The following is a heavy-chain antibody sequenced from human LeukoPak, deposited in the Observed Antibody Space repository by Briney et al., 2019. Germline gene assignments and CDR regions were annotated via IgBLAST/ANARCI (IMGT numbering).Heavy chain of an antibody. CDR1: GYTFTGYY. CDR3: ARSPALLWFGELRPYYFDY. CDR2: INPNSGGT. J-gene: IGHJ4*02. D-gene: IGHD3-10*01. Sequence: GASVKVSCKASGYTFTGYYMHWARQAPGQGLEWMGWINPNSGGTNYAQKFQGRVTMTRDTSISTAYMELSRLRSDDTAVYYCARSPALLWFGELRPYYFDYWGQGTLVTVSS. V-gene: IGHV1-2*02.